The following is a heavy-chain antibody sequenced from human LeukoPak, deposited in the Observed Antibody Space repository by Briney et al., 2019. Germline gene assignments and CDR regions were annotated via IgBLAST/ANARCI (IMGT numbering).Heavy chain of an antibody. D-gene: IGHD1-14*01. V-gene: IGHV4-59*01. CDR2: IYYSGST. CDR3: ASAIAEDFYYYYMDV. Sequence: SETLSLTCTVSGGSISSSYWTWIRQPPGKGLEWIGYIYYSGSTNYNPSLKSRVTISVDTSKNQFSLNLSSVTAADTAVYYCASAIAEDFYYYYMDVWGKGTTVAVSS. CDR1: GGSISSSY. J-gene: IGHJ6*03.